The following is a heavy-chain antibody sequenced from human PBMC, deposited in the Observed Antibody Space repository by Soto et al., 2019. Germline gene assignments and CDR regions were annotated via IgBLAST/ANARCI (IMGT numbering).Heavy chain of an antibody. V-gene: IGHV3-64D*06. J-gene: IGHJ4*02. CDR3: VKDQAAVAATPFDY. D-gene: IGHD6-19*01. CDR2: ISSNGGST. Sequence: GGSLRLSCSASGFTFSSYAMHWVRQAPGKGLEYVSAISSNGGSTYYADSVKGRFTISRDNSKSTLYLQMSSLRAEDTAVYYCVKDQAAVAATPFDYWGQGTLVTVSS. CDR1: GFTFSSYA.